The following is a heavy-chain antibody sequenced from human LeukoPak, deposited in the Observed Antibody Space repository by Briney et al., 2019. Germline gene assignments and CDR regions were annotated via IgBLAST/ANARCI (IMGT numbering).Heavy chain of an antibody. D-gene: IGHD6-19*01. J-gene: IGHJ4*02. CDR2: IKGNGDTT. V-gene: IGHV3-43*02. Sequence: GGSLRLSCAASGFTFSSYGMHWVRQAPGKGLEWVSLIKGNGDTTYNADSGKGRFTISRDNSKNSLYLQINSLRTEDTALYYCAKDIGSGWSFDYWGQGTLVTVSS. CDR1: GFTFSSYG. CDR3: AKDIGSGWSFDY.